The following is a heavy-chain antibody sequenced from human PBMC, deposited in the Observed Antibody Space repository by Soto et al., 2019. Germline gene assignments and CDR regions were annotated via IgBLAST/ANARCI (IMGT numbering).Heavy chain of an antibody. Sequence: PSETLSLTCTVSGGSVSSGSYYWSWIRQPPGKGLEWIGYIYYSGSTNYNPSLKSRVTISVDTSKNQFSLKLSSVTAADTAVYHCARVDYDFWSGYPPDGMDVWGQGTTVTVSS. D-gene: IGHD3-3*01. CDR1: GGSVSSGSYY. J-gene: IGHJ6*02. CDR2: IYYSGST. V-gene: IGHV4-61*01. CDR3: ARVDYDFWSGYPPDGMDV.